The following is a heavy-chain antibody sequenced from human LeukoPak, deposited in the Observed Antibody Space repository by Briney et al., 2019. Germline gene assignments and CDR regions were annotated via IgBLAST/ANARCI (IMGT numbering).Heavy chain of an antibody. CDR1: GYTFTTYA. CDR2: INTSTGNP. J-gene: IGHJ5*02. CDR3: ARDIRQYSGSYQQPDWFDP. D-gene: IGHD1-26*01. V-gene: IGHV7-4-1*02. Sequence: GASVKVSCKASGYTFTTYAMNWVRQAPGQGLEWMGWINTSTGNPTYAQGFTGRFVFSLDTSVSTAYLQISSLKAEDTAVYYCARDIRQYSGSYQQPDWFDPWGQGTLVTVSS.